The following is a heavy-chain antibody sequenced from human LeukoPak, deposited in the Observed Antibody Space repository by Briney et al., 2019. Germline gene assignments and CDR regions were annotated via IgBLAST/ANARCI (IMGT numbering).Heavy chain of an antibody. CDR2: IYPGDSDT. CDR3: ARWGRAAAGTSAAFDI. CDR1: GYSFTSYW. V-gene: IGHV5-51*01. D-gene: IGHD6-13*01. J-gene: IGHJ3*02. Sequence: GESLRISCKGSGYSFTSYWIGWVRQMPGKGLEWMGIIYPGDSDTRYSPSFQGQVTISADKSISTAYLQWSSLKASDTAMYYCARWGRAAAGTSAAFDIWGQGTTVTVSS.